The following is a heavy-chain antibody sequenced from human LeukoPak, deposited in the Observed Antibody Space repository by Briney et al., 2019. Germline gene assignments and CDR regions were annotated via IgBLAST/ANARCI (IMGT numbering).Heavy chain of an antibody. D-gene: IGHD6-6*01. V-gene: IGHV1-46*01. CDR1: GYTFTSYY. J-gene: IGHJ5*02. CDR3: ARAPAGQLVGGHWFDP. CDR2: INPSGGST. Sequence: GASVKVSCXASGYTFTSYYMHWVRQAPGQGLEWMGIINPSGGSTSYAQKFQGRVTMTRDTSTSTVYMELSSLRSEDTAVYYCARAPAGQLVGGHWFDPWGQGTLVTVSS.